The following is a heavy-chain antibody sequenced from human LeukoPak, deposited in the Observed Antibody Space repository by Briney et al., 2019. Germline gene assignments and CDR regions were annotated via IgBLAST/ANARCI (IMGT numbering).Heavy chain of an antibody. CDR1: GGSISSYY. J-gene: IGHJ1*01. Sequence: SETLSLTCTVSGGSISSYYWSWIRQPPGKGLEWIGYIYYSGSTNYNPSLKSRVTISVDTSKNQFSLKLSSVTAADTAVYYCAVAGGSGSYYSLAEYFQHWGQGTLVTVSS. V-gene: IGHV4-59*08. CDR3: AVAGGSGSYYSLAEYFQH. D-gene: IGHD3-10*01. CDR2: IYYSGST.